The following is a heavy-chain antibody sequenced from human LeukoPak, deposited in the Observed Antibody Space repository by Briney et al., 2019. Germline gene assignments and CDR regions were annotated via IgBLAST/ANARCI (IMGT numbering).Heavy chain of an antibody. V-gene: IGHV1-69*05. D-gene: IGHD1-14*01. Sequence: SVKVSCKASGGTFSSYAISWVRQAPGQGLEWMGGIIPIFGTANYAQKFQGRVTITTDESTSTAYMELSSLRSEDTAVYYCARDHASMQRYPNWFDPWDQGTLVTVSS. J-gene: IGHJ5*02. CDR1: GGTFSSYA. CDR2: IIPIFGTA. CDR3: ARDHASMQRYPNWFDP.